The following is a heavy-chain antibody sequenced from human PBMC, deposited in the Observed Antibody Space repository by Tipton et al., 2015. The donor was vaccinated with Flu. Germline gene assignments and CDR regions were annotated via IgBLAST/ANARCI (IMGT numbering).Heavy chain of an antibody. D-gene: IGHD3-3*01. V-gene: IGHV7-4-1*02. CDR1: GYKFTYHP. CDR3: ARDYYDLWSAGRAVFDY. J-gene: IGHJ4*02. Sequence: QVQLVQSGSELKKPGASVKVSCKASGYKFTYHPMNWVRQAPGQGLEWVGLINTNTGRPTYARGFTGRFLFSLDTSVSTAYLQISSLEAEDTAVYFCARDYYDLWSAGRAVFDYWGQGTLVTVSS. CDR2: INTNTGRP.